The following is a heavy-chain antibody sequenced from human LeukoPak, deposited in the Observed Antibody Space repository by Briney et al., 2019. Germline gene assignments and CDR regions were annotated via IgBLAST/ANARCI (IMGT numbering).Heavy chain of an antibody. D-gene: IGHD6-19*01. Sequence: GASVKVSCKASGYTFTSYYMHWVRQAPGQGLEWMGIINPSGGSTSYAQKFQGRVTMTRDMSTSTVYMELSSLRSEDTAVYYCARVRGSSGWYGGDFDYWGQGTLVTVSS. CDR2: INPSGGST. CDR1: GYTFTSYY. J-gene: IGHJ4*02. CDR3: ARVRGSSGWYGGDFDY. V-gene: IGHV1-46*01.